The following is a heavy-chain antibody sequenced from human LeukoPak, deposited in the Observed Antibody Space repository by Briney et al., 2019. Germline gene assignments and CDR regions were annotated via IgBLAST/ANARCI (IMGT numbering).Heavy chain of an antibody. J-gene: IGHJ4*02. Sequence: GESLKISCQGSGYSFGTYWIAWVRQMPGKGLELMGIIYPGDSDTRYSPSFQGQVTISADKSISTAYLQWSSLKVSDSAMYYCARHGVTGSSSSPNDYWGQGTLVTVSS. CDR3: ARHGVTGSSSSPNDY. CDR1: GYSFGTYW. D-gene: IGHD6-6*01. V-gene: IGHV5-51*01. CDR2: IYPGDSDT.